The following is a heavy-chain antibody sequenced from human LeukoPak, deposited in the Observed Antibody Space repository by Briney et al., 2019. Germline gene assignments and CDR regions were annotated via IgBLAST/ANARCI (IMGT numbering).Heavy chain of an antibody. V-gene: IGHV3-48*02. Sequence: GGSLRLSCAASGFTFSSYSMNWVRQAPGKGLEWISYISSSSSTIYYADSVKGRFTISRDNAKNSLYLQMNSLRDEDTAVYYCARALDSGSYSGDYWGQGTLVTVSS. D-gene: IGHD1-26*01. CDR2: ISSSSSTI. J-gene: IGHJ4*02. CDR3: ARALDSGSYSGDY. CDR1: GFTFSSYS.